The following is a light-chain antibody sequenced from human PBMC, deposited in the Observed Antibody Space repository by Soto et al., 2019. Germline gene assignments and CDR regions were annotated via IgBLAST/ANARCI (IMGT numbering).Light chain of an antibody. CDR1: QSVSSTY. Sequence: EIVLTQSPDTLSLSPGERATLSCRASQSVSSTYLAWYQQKPGQAPRLLIYGASSRATGIPDRFSGSGSGTDFTLTISRLEPEDFAVYYCQHYGSSPLYTFDQGTKLEIK. J-gene: IGKJ2*01. V-gene: IGKV3-20*01. CDR2: GAS. CDR3: QHYGSSPLYT.